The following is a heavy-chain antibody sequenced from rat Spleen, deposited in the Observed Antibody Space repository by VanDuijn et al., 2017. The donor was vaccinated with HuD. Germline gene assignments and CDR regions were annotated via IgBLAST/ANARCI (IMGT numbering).Heavy chain of an antibody. CDR3: ATDRNKERFAY. CDR1: GFPFSDHY. CDR2: ISYDVAAT. D-gene: IGHD1-10*01. J-gene: IGHJ3*01. V-gene: IGHV5-20*01. Sequence: EVHLVESGGGLVQPGRSLKLSCAASGFPFSDHYMAWVRQAPTKGLEWVASISYDVAATYYRDSVKGRFTVSRDNAKSTLYLQMGSLRSEDTATYYCATDRNKERFAYWGQGTLVTVSS.